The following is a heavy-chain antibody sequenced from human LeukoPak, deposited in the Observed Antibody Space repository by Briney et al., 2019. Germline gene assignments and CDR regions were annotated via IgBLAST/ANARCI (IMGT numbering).Heavy chain of an antibody. CDR2: IYYSWST. Sequence: PSETLSLTCTVSGGSISSYYWSWIRQPPGKGLEWIGYIYYSWSTNYNPSLKSRVTISVDTSKNQFSLKLSSVTAADTAVYYCARGLVTSQGFWFDPWGQGTLVTVSS. J-gene: IGHJ5*02. D-gene: IGHD2-21*02. CDR3: ARGLVTSQGFWFDP. V-gene: IGHV4-59*12. CDR1: GGSISSYY.